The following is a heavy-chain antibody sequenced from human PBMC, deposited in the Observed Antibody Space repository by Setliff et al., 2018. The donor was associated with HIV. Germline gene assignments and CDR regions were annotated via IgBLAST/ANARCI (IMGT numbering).Heavy chain of an antibody. CDR1: GFNFGDFG. V-gene: IGHV3-33*08. CDR3: ARDSFGSGSYVYYFEY. CDR2: MWYDGSDT. Sequence: PGGSLRLSCTASGFNFGDFGMSWVRQTPGKGLEWVAVMWYDGSDTYYADSVKGRFTISRDNSKNTVYLQMNRLRVDDTAVYYCARDSFGSGSYVYYFEYWGQGTLVTVS. D-gene: IGHD3-10*01. J-gene: IGHJ4*02.